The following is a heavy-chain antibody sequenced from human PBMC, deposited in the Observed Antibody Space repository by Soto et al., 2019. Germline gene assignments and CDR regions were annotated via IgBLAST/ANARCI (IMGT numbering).Heavy chain of an antibody. Sequence: GGSLRLSCAASGFTFSSYSMNWVRQAPGKGLEWVSSISSSSSYIYYADSVKGRFTISRDNAKNSLYLQMNSLRAEDTAVYYCASVGWDSSSWRGDYFDYWGQGTLVTVSS. CDR1: GFTFSSYS. D-gene: IGHD6-13*01. V-gene: IGHV3-21*01. CDR2: ISSSSSYI. CDR3: ASVGWDSSSWRGDYFDY. J-gene: IGHJ4*02.